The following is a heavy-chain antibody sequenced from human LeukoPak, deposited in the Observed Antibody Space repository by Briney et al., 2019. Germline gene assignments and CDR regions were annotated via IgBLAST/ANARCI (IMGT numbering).Heavy chain of an antibody. CDR1: GYSFTSYW. Sequence: GESLKISCKGSGYSFTSYWIGWVRQMPRKSLEWMGIIYPGDSDTRYSPSFQGQVTISADKSISTAYLQWSSLKASDTAMYYCARSPPDFGDPFDIWGQGTMVTVSS. V-gene: IGHV5-51*01. D-gene: IGHD3-10*01. J-gene: IGHJ3*02. CDR3: ARSPPDFGDPFDI. CDR2: IYPGDSDT.